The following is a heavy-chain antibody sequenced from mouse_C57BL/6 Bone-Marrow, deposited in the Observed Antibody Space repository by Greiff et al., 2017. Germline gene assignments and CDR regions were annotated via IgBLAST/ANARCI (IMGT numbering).Heavy chain of an antibody. D-gene: IGHD1-2*01. CDR2: ISDAGSYT. J-gene: IGHJ3*01. V-gene: IGHV5-4*01. Sequence: EVHLVESGGGLVKPGGSLTLSCAASGFTFSSYAMSWVRQPPEKRLEWVATISDAGSYTYYPDNVKGRFTISRDNAKNNLYLQLSHLKSAYAAMYYCARAASWFGYWDQGTGVTVSA. CDR1: GFTFSSYA. CDR3: ARAASWFGY.